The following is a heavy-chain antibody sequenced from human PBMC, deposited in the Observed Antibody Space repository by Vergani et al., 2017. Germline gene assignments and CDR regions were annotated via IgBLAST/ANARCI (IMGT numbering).Heavy chain of an antibody. Sequence: QVQLQQWGAGLLKPSETLSLTCAVYGGSFSGYYWSWVRQPPGQGLEWSGEINHSGSTHYHPSLKSRVTLSVDTSKNDFSLRLSSVTAPNTAVYDCARYQDPGWGYYCYYYGMDVWGQGTTVTVSS. CDR2: INHSGST. V-gene: IGHV4-34*01. D-gene: IGHD2-2*01. CDR3: ARYQDPGWGYYCYYYGMDV. J-gene: IGHJ6*02. CDR1: GGSFSGYY.